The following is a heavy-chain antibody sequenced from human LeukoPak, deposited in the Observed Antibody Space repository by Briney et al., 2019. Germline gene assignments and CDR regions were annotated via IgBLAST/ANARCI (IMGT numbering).Heavy chain of an antibody. V-gene: IGHV3-21*01. J-gene: IGHJ6*02. CDR1: GFTFSSYS. D-gene: IGHD3/OR15-3a*01. CDR3: TKDPGLLGIYGMDV. Sequence: GGSLRLSCVASGFTFSSYSMNWVRQAPGKGLEWVSSISSSSTYIFYADSVKGRFTISRDNAKNSLYLQMNSLRAEDTAVYYCTKDPGLLGIYGMDVWGQGTTVTVSS. CDR2: ISSSSTYI.